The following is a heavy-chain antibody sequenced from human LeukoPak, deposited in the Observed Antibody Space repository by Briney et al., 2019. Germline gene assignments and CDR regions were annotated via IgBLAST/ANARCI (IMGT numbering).Heavy chain of an antibody. Sequence: ASVKLSCTASGYTFTSYDINWVRQATGQGLEWMGWMNPNSGKTGYAQKFQGRVTMTRNTSISTAYMELSSLRSEDTAVYYCARGEAGLLWFGELWYGNWFDPWGQGTLVTVSS. CDR3: ARGEAGLLWFGELWYGNWFDP. V-gene: IGHV1-8*01. D-gene: IGHD3-10*01. CDR1: GYTFTSYD. J-gene: IGHJ5*02. CDR2: MNPNSGKT.